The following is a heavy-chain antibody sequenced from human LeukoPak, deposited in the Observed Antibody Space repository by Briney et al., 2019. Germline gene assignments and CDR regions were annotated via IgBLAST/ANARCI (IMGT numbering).Heavy chain of an antibody. Sequence: GGSLRLSCAASGFTFSSFGMHWVRQAPGKGLEWVAVVSFDGGNKYYEDSVKGRFTISRDNSKNTLYLQMNSLRAEDTAVYYCARDRDTALYYFDYWGQGTLVTVSS. CDR2: VSFDGGNK. CDR1: GFTFSSFG. J-gene: IGHJ4*02. D-gene: IGHD5-18*01. V-gene: IGHV3-30*03. CDR3: ARDRDTALYYFDY.